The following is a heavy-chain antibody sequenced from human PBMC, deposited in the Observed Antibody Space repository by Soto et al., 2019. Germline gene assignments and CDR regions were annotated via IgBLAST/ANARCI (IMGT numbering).Heavy chain of an antibody. D-gene: IGHD6-19*01. CDR1: GGSTSRGGYY. V-gene: IGHV4-31*07. CDR2: IYSSGST. J-gene: IGHJ4*02. Sequence: PSETLSLTCTVSGGSTSRGGYYWSWIRQHPGKGLEWIGYIYSSGSTYYTPSLKSRVTISVDTSKNQFSLKLSSVTAADTAVYYCLRDSGWQDYWGQGTLVTVSS. CDR3: LRDSGWQDY.